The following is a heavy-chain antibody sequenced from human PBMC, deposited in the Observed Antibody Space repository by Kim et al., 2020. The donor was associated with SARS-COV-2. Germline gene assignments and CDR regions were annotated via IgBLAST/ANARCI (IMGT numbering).Heavy chain of an antibody. CDR1: GGTFSSYA. V-gene: IGHV1-69*13. J-gene: IGHJ3*02. Sequence: SVKVSCKASGGTFSSYAISWVRQAPGQGLEWMGGIIPIFGTANYAQKFQGRVTITADESTSTAYMELSSLRSEDTAVYYCARGTAMVFVCAFDIWGQGTMVTVSS. D-gene: IGHD5-18*01. CDR3: ARGTAMVFVCAFDI. CDR2: IIPIFGTA.